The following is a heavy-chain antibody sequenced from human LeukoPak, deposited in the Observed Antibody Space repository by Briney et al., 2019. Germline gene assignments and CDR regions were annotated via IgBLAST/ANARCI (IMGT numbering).Heavy chain of an antibody. CDR2: INTSGSST. Sequence: GASVKVSCTASGYTFTSYYMHWVRQAPGQGLEWMGIINTSGSSTSYAQKFQGRVTMTRDTSTSTDYMELSSLRSEDTAVYYCARDQEEWLRLVYYYYGMDVWGQGTTVTVSS. D-gene: IGHD5-12*01. CDR1: GYTFTSYY. J-gene: IGHJ6*02. CDR3: ARDQEEWLRLVYYYYGMDV. V-gene: IGHV1-46*01.